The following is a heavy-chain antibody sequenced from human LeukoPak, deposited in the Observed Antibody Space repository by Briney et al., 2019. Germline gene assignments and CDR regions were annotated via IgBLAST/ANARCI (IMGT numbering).Heavy chain of an antibody. D-gene: IGHD6-13*01. V-gene: IGHV3-7*03. CDR2: INHNGNVN. J-gene: IGHJ6*02. Sequence: PGGSLRLSCAASGFTLSSYWMNWARQAPGKGLEWVASINHNGNVNYYVDSLKGRFTISRDNAKNSLYLQMNSLRAEDTAVYYCAREGSPAGYYYYGMDVWGQGTTVTVSS. CDR1: GFTLSSYW. CDR3: AREGSPAGYYYYGMDV.